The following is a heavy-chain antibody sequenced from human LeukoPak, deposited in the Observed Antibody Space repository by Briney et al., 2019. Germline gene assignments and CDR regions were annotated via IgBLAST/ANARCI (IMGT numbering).Heavy chain of an antibody. CDR3: ARQEPALDSTGYPDY. J-gene: IGHJ4*02. CDR1: GGSISSYY. D-gene: IGHD3-22*01. Sequence: SETLSLTCTVSGGSISSYYWSWIRQPPGKGLEWIGYIYHTGSTYYNPSLKSRLTISVDTSKNQFSLKLNSVTAADTAVYYCARQEPALDSTGYPDYWGQGTLVTVSS. CDR2: IYHTGST. V-gene: IGHV4-59*08.